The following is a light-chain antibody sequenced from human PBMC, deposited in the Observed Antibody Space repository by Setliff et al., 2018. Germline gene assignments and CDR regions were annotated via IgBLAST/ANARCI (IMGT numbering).Light chain of an antibody. J-gene: IGLJ1*01. CDR2: DVS. CDR3: SSYISSSTLV. V-gene: IGLV2-14*01. CDR1: SSDVGGYNY. Sequence: QSALTQPPSASGSPGQSVTISCTGTSSDVGGYNYVSWYQQHPGKAPKLMIYDVSKRPSGVSNRFSGSKSGNTASLTISGLQAEDEADYYCSSYISSSTLVFGTGTKVTVL.